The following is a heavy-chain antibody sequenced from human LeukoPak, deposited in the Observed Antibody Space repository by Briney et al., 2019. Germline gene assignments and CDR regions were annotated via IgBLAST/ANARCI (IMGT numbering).Heavy chain of an antibody. V-gene: IGHV3-23*01. CDR3: AKDAFRTTVTTDAFDI. CDR2: ISGSGGST. D-gene: IGHD4-17*01. CDR1: GFTFSSYA. J-gene: IGHJ3*02. Sequence: GGSLRLSCAASGFTFSSYAMSWVRQAPGKGLEWVSAISGSGGSTYYADSVKGRFTISRDNSKNTLYPQMNSLRAEDTAVYYCAKDAFRTTVTTDAFDIWGQGTMVTVSS.